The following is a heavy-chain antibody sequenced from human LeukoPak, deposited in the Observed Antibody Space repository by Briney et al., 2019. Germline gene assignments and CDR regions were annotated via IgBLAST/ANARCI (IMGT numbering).Heavy chain of an antibody. CDR2: IYYSGST. V-gene: IGHV4-39*07. CDR1: GGSISSSSYY. CDR3: ARGGYDFWSGHGAFDI. Sequence: PSETLSLTCTVSGGSISSSSYYWGWIRQPPGKGLEWIGSIYYSGSTYYNPSLKSRVTISVDTSKNQFSLKLSSVTAADTAVYYCARGGYDFWSGHGAFDIWGQGTMVTVSS. J-gene: IGHJ3*02. D-gene: IGHD3-3*01.